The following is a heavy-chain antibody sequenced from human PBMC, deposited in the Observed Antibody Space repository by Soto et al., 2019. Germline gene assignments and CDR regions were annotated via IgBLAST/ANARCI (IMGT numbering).Heavy chain of an antibody. CDR2: ISGSGGST. J-gene: IGHJ2*01. D-gene: IGHD4-17*01. CDR1: GFTFGTYA. V-gene: IGHV3-23*01. Sequence: GGSLRLSCAASGFTFGTYAMNWVRQAPGKGLEWVSGISGSGGSTYYSDSVKGRFTISRDNSKSTLYLQMNSLRAEDTAVYYCSKGVHGDYSWYFDLWGRGTLVTVSS. CDR3: SKGVHGDYSWYFDL.